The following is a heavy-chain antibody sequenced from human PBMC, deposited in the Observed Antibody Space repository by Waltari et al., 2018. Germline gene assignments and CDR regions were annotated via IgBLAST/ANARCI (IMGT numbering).Heavy chain of an antibody. Sequence: QVQLQQWGAGLLKPSETLSLTCAVYGGSFSGYYWSWIRQPPGKGLEWIGEINHSGSTNYNPSLKSRVTISVDTSKNQVSLKLSSVTAADTAVYYCAIISAAALSYWGQGTLVTVSS. CDR1: GGSFSGYY. D-gene: IGHD2-2*01. V-gene: IGHV4-34*01. CDR3: AIISAAALSY. J-gene: IGHJ4*02. CDR2: INHSGST.